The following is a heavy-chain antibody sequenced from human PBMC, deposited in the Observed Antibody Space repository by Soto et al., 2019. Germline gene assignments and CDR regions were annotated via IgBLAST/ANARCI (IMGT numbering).Heavy chain of an antibody. J-gene: IGHJ3*02. CDR3: ARVERGTTTTVVDAFDI. D-gene: IGHD4-4*01. CDR1: GGSVNSGNYY. CDR2: MSHSGGT. Sequence: QVQLQQWGAGLLKPSETLSLTCAVFGGSVNSGNYYWSWIRQPPGKGLEWIGEMSHSGGTHFNPSLKCRVPISVDTSKNQFSLKMSSVTAADTALYYCARVERGTTTTVVDAFDIWGPGTMVTVSS. V-gene: IGHV4-34*01.